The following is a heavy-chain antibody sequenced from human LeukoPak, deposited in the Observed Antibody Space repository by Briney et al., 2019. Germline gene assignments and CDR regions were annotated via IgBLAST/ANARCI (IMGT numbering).Heavy chain of an antibody. D-gene: IGHD3-10*01. CDR3: ARVGGRGSIGGDC. Sequence: PGGSLRLSRAASGFAFSTYWMHWVRQAPGKGLVWVSRIKSDGSSTTYADFVKGRFTVSRDNAKNTLYLQMRSLRADDTAMYFCARVGGRGSIGGDCWGQGTLVTVSS. V-gene: IGHV3-74*03. CDR2: IKSDGSST. J-gene: IGHJ4*02. CDR1: GFAFSTYW.